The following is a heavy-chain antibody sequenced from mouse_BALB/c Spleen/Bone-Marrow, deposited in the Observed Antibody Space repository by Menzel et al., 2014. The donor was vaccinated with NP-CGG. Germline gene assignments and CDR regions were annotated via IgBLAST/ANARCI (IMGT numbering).Heavy chain of an antibody. CDR2: INPDSSTI. CDR1: GFDFSRYW. D-gene: IGHD2-1*01. J-gene: IGHJ2*02. CDR3: ARQGYYVKGDF. V-gene: IGHV4-1*02. Sequence: EVQAVESGGGLVQPGGSLKLSCAASGFDFSRYWMSRVRQAPGKGLEWIGEINPDSSTINYTPSLKDKFIISRYNAKNTLYLQMSKVRSEDTALYYCARQGYYVKGDFWGQGTSLTISS.